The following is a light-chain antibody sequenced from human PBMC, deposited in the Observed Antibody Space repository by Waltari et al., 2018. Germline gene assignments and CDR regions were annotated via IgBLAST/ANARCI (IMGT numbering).Light chain of an antibody. CDR3: AAWDDSLNGHWV. CDR2: RNK. CDR1: SSNIGSNT. V-gene: IGLV1-44*01. J-gene: IGLJ3*02. Sequence: QSVLTQPPSASGTPGQRVTISCSGSSSNIGSNTGNWYPHLPGTAPKLRTYRNKQRPSGVPYGFSGSKAGTSASLAISGRQSEDEADYYCAAWDDSLNGHWVFGGGTKLTVL.